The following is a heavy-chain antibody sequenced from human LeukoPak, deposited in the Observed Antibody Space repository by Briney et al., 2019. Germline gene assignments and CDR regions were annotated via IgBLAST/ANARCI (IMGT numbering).Heavy chain of an antibody. J-gene: IGHJ6*02. V-gene: IGHV1-69*13. CDR2: IIPIFGTA. D-gene: IGHD6-19*01. Sequence: GASVKVSCKASGGTFSSYAISWVRQAPGQGLEWMGGIIPIFGTANYAQKFQGRVTITADESTSTAYMELSSLRSEDTAVYYCARDEQWLVRTYYGMDVWGQGTTVTVSS. CDR3: ARDEQWLVRTYYGMDV. CDR1: GGTFSSYA.